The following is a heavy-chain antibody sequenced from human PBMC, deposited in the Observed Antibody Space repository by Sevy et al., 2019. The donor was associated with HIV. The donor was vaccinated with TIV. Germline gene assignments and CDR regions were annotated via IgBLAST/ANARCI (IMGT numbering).Heavy chain of an antibody. CDR2: ISYDGSNK. J-gene: IGHJ4*02. D-gene: IGHD3-3*01. CDR3: AKEHTYYDFWSGYRGGLGY. V-gene: IGHV3-30*18. CDR1: GFTFSSYG. Sequence: GPLRLSCAASGFTFSSYGMHWVRQAPGKGLEWVAVISYDGSNKYYADSVKGRFTISRDNSKNTLYLQMNSLRAEDTAVYYCAKEHTYYDFWSGYRGGLGYWGQGTLVTVSS.